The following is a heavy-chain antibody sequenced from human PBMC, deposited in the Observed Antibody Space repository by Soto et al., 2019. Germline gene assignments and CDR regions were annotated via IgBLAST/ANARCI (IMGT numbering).Heavy chain of an antibody. D-gene: IGHD1-1*01. CDR3: TRVSRVTATIGY. CDR1: AGSISSGGYY. CDR2: IYYSGST. J-gene: IGHJ4*02. Sequence: QVQLQESGPGLVKPSQTLSLTCTVSAGSISSGGYYWSWIRQHPGKGLEWIAYIYYSGSTYYNPSLKRRVTISVDTSKNQFSLKLSSVTAADPAVYYWTRVSRVTATIGYWGQGTLVTVSS. V-gene: IGHV4-31*03.